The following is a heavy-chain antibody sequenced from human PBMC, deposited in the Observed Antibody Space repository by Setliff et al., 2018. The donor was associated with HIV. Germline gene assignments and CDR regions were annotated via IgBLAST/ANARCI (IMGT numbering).Heavy chain of an antibody. D-gene: IGHD2-2*01. CDR2: ISAYNGHT. CDR1: RYTFTKYF. V-gene: IGHV1-18*04. J-gene: IGHJ6*03. Sequence: ASVKVSCKASRYTFTKYFTQWVRQGPGQGLEWMGWISAYNGHTNYAQKRQGRVTMTTDTSTSTAYMELRTLRSDDTAVYYCATSSRIYYYSYMDVWGKGTTVTVSS. CDR3: ATSSRIYYYSYMDV.